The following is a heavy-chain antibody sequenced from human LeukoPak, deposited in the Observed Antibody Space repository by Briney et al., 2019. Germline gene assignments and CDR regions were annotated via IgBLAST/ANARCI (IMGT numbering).Heavy chain of an antibody. Sequence: PGGSRRLSCAASGLTFTSYAMSWVRQAPGKGLEWVSAISGIVGSTYYADSVKDRLTISRDDSKNTLYLQMNSLRDEDTAVYYCANPRTRRDGYKGGLDIWGQGTMVTVSS. CDR3: ANPRTRRDGYKGGLDI. D-gene: IGHD5-24*01. CDR1: GLTFTSYA. V-gene: IGHV3-23*01. CDR2: ISGIVGST. J-gene: IGHJ3*02.